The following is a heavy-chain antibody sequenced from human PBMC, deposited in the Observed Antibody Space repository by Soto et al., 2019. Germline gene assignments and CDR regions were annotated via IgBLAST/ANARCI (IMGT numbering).Heavy chain of an antibody. Sequence: EVQLVESGGGLVQPGGSLRLSCAASGFTFSSYSMNWVRQAPGKGLEWVSYISSSSSTIYYADSVKGRFTISRDNAKNSLYLQINSLRDEDTAVYYCAREGNYDSSGYYLGLDYWGQGTLVTVSS. V-gene: IGHV3-48*02. D-gene: IGHD3-22*01. J-gene: IGHJ4*02. CDR3: AREGNYDSSGYYLGLDY. CDR2: ISSSSSTI. CDR1: GFTFSSYS.